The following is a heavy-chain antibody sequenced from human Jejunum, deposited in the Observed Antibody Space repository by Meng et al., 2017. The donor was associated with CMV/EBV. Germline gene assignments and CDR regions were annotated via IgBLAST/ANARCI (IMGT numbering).Heavy chain of an antibody. J-gene: IGHJ4*02. D-gene: IGHD1-26*01. CDR1: GFTFSRHW. CDR3: VRAGSGNAYGLFDS. V-gene: IGHV3-74*01. Sequence: GFTFSRHWMHWVRQGPGKGLVWVARVNSGESDISYADSVKGRFIISRDNAKNTLYLQMNSLRAEDMAVYYCVRAGSGNAYGLFDSWGQGTLVTVSS. CDR2: VNSGESDI.